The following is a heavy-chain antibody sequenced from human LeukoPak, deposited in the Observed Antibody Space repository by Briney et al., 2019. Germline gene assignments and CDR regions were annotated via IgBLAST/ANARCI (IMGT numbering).Heavy chain of an antibody. J-gene: IGHJ6*02. CDR3: ARFSLGLNDIVEVVAATPDYYGMDV. V-gene: IGHV3-48*03. D-gene: IGHD2-15*01. CDR2: ISSSGSTI. Sequence: GGSLRLSCTASGFNFGSTEMNWVRQAPGKGLEWVSYISSSGSTIYYADSVKGRFTISRDNAKNSLYLQMNSLRAEDTAVYYCARFSLGLNDIVEVVAATPDYYGMDVWGQGTTVTVSS. CDR1: GFNFGSTE.